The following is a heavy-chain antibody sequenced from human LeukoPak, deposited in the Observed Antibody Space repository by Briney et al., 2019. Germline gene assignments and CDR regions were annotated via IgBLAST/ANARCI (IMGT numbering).Heavy chain of an antibody. J-gene: IGHJ4*02. D-gene: IGHD1-26*01. CDR1: GFTFDEYG. Sequence: GWSVTHSCAATGFTFDEYGMSWVRQPPAKGLEWVSGIYWNGGSTEYADSVKDRFSLSIDNPYNSLALYMNSLRAEDTAFYDLVRDPVGTYSDYWGEGT. CDR2: IYWNGGST. V-gene: IGHV3-20*01. CDR3: VRDPVGTYSDY.